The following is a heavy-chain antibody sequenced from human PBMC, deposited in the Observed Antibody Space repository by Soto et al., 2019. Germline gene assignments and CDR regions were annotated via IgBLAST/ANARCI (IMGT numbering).Heavy chain of an antibody. CDR3: ARSIVVVPAADSYYYYYGMDV. J-gene: IGHJ6*02. Sequence: QVQLVQSGAEVKKPGSSVKVSCKASGGTFSSYAISWVRQAPGQGLEWMGGIIPIFGTANYAQKFQGRVTITADESTSTAYMELGSLRSEDTAVYYCARSIVVVPAADSYYYYYGMDVWGQGTTVTVSS. CDR1: GGTFSSYA. V-gene: IGHV1-69*01. CDR2: IIPIFGTA. D-gene: IGHD2-2*01.